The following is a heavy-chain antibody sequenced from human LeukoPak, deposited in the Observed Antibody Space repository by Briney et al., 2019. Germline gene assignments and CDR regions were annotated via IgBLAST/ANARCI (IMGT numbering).Heavy chain of an antibody. Sequence: GGSLRLSCAASGFTFSSYAMHWVRQAPGKGLEWVAVISYDGSNKYYADSVKGRFTISRDNSKNTLYLQMSSLRAEDTAVYYCARVEVEASYDPWGQGTLVTVSS. CDR1: GFTFSSYA. CDR2: ISYDGSNK. CDR3: ARVEVEASYDP. D-gene: IGHD5-24*01. J-gene: IGHJ5*02. V-gene: IGHV3-30*04.